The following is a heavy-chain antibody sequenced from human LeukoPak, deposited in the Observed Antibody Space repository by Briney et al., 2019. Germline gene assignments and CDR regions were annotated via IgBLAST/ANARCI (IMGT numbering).Heavy chain of an antibody. CDR2: IKEDGSEK. J-gene: IGHJ6*03. D-gene: IGHD2-2*01. CDR3: ARTLGYCSSTSCYYYYMDV. Sequence: GGSLRLSCAASGFTFATYWMTWVRQAPGKGLELVANIKEDGSEKYYVDSVKGRFTISRDNAKNSLYLQMNSLRAEDTAVYYCARTLGYCSSTSCYYYYMDVWGKGTTVTISS. CDR1: GFTFATYW. V-gene: IGHV3-7*01.